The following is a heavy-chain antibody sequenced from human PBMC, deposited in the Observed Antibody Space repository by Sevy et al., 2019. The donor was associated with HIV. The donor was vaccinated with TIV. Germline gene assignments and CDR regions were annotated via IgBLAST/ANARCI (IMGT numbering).Heavy chain of an antibody. D-gene: IGHD3-22*01. V-gene: IGHV3-7*01. CDR1: GFTFSNYW. J-gene: IGHJ4*02. Sequence: GGSLRLSCAASGFTFSNYWMSWVRQAPGKGLEWVANIRQDGSEKYFVDSVKGRFAISRDKAKNSLYLQMKSLRAEDTAVYYCARPYRTDPFYYSGSSGYYYPTYFDYWGQGTLVTVSS. CDR3: ARPYRTDPFYYSGSSGYYYPTYFDY. CDR2: IRQDGSEK.